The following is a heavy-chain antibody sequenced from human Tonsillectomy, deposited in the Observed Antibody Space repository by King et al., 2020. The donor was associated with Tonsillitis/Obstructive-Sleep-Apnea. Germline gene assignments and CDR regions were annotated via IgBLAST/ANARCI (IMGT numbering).Heavy chain of an antibody. CDR3: ARTYCSSTSCYVGAAWFDP. J-gene: IGHJ5*02. Sequence: VQLVESGGGLVKPGGSLRLSCAASGFTFSSYSMNWVRQAPGKGLEWVSSISSSSSYIYYADSVKGRFTISRDNAKNSLYLQMNSLRAEDTAVYYCARTYCSSTSCYVGAAWFDPWRQGTLVTVSS. CDR2: ISSSSSYI. D-gene: IGHD2-2*01. CDR1: GFTFSSYS. V-gene: IGHV3-21*01.